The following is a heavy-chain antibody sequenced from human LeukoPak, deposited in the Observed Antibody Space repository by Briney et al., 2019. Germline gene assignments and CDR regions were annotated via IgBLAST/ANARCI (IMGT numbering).Heavy chain of an antibody. CDR3: ARAYDWSGYFQAY. CDR2: IRSKTYGGTT. CDR1: GFSFGDYA. Sequence: GGSLRLSCTASGFSFGDYAMHWVRQAPGKGLEWVGFIRSKTYGGTTEYAASVKGTFVISRDDSKSIAYLQMNSLSTEDTAVYYCARAYDWSGYFQAYWGQGTLVTVSS. J-gene: IGHJ4*02. V-gene: IGHV3-49*04. D-gene: IGHD3-3*01.